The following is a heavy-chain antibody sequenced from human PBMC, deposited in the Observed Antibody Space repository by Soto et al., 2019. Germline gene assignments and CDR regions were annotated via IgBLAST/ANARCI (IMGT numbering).Heavy chain of an antibody. CDR3: ARDPREYYFDY. CDR2: IWYDGSNK. J-gene: IGHJ4*02. CDR1: GFTFSSYG. D-gene: IGHD3-10*01. Sequence: QVQLVESGGGVVQPGRSLRLSCAASGFTFSSYGMHWVRQAPGKGLEWVAVIWYDGSNKYYADSVKGRFTISRDNSKHTLYLQMNSLRAEDTAVYYCARDPREYYFDYWGQGTLVTVSS. V-gene: IGHV3-33*01.